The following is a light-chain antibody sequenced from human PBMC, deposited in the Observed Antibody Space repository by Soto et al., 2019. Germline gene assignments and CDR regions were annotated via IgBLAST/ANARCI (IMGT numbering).Light chain of an antibody. V-gene: IGKV3D-11*02. CDR1: QSVDSN. Sequence: EIVMTQSPATLSVSAGEGATLSCRASQSVDSNVAWYQMKPGQAPRLLIYGTFTRATGVPDRFSGSGSGTDFTLTISSLEPEDFAVYYCQQRSNWHITFGQGTRLEIK. J-gene: IGKJ5*01. CDR3: QQRSNWHIT. CDR2: GTF.